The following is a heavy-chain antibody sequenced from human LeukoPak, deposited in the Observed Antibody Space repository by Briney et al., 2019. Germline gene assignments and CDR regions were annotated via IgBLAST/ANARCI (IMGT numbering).Heavy chain of an antibody. CDR3: ARAPGSGWSD. J-gene: IGHJ4*02. CDR2: ISNSGDT. D-gene: IGHD6-19*01. V-gene: IGHV4-38-2*01. CDR1: GYSISSGYY. Sequence: SETLSLTCAVPGYSISSGYYWGWIRQPPGEGLEWIGAISNSGDTYYKPSLKSRLIISLDTFKNHFSLSLISVTAADTAVYYCARAPGSGWSDWGRGTLVTVSS.